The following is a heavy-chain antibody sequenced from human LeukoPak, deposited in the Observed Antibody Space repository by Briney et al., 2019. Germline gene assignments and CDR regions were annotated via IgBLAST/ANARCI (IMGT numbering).Heavy chain of an antibody. CDR2: IYYSGST. D-gene: IGHD3-9*01. V-gene: IGHV4-31*03. CDR3: ARGGQGRYYDILTGYSEPGGYYFDY. Sequence: PSETLSLTCTVSGGSISSGGYYWSWIRQHPGKGLEWIEYIYYSGSTYYNPSLKSRVTISVDTSKNQFSLKLSSVTAADTAVYYCARGGQGRYYDILTGYSEPGGYYFDYWGQGTLVTVSS. J-gene: IGHJ4*02. CDR1: GGSISSGGYY.